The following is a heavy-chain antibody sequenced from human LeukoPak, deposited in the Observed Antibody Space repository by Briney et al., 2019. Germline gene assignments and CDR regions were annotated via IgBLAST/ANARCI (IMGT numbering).Heavy chain of an antibody. CDR2: ISWDSGSL. D-gene: IGHD3-10*01. CDR3: AKDRVPSGLDAFDI. V-gene: IGHV3-9*01. J-gene: IGHJ3*02. Sequence: AGGSLRLSCAASGFTFDDYAMHWVRQAPGKGLEWVSGISWDSGSLAYADSVKGRFTISRDNAKNSLYLQMNSLRAEDTALYYCAKDRVPSGLDAFDIWGQGTMVTVSS. CDR1: GFTFDDYA.